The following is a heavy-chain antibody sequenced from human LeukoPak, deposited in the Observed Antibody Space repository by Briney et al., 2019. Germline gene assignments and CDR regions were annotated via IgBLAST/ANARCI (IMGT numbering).Heavy chain of an antibody. D-gene: IGHD3-16*02. CDR1: GGSFSGYY. CDR2: INHSGST. CDR3: ARHSTRGGFGGFIVRVIDY. Sequence: PSETLSLTCAVYGGSFSGYYWSWIRQPPGKGLEWIGEINHSGSTNYNPSLKSRVTISVDTSKNQFSLKLSSVTAADTAVYFCARHSTRGGFGGFIVRVIDYWGQGTLVTVSS. V-gene: IGHV4-34*01. J-gene: IGHJ4*02.